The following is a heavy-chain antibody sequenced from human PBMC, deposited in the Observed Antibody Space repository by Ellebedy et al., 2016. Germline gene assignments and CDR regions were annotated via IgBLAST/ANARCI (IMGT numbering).Heavy chain of an antibody. CDR2: ISSDGNLE. V-gene: IGHV3-30*04. CDR3: VKDRAVEYNVLTGYYENSYYFNL. CDR1: GITFSASP. D-gene: IGHD3-9*01. Sequence: GGSLRLSCAASGITFSASPMHWVRQAPGKGVEWVAAISSDGNLEYYADSVRGRFSISRDNSKNTLFLQLSSLRVDDTAVYFCVKDRAVEYNVLTGYYENSYYFNLWGHGTLVTVSS. J-gene: IGHJ2*01.